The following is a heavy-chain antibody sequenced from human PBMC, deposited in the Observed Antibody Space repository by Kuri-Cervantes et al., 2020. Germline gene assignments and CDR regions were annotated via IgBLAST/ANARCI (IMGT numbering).Heavy chain of an antibody. J-gene: IGHJ4*02. V-gene: IGHV1-69*02. CDR1: GGTFSSYT. CDR3: ARVPYGDYGALFY. D-gene: IGHD4-17*01. Sequence: SVKVSCKASGGTFSSYTISWVRQAPGQGLEWMGRIIPILGIANYAQKFQGRVTITADKSTSTAYMELSSLRSEDTAVYYCARVPYGDYGALFYWGQGTLVTVSS. CDR2: IIPILGIA.